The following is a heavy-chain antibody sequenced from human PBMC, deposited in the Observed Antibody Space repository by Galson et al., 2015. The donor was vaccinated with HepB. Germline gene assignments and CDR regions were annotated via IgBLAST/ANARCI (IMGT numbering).Heavy chain of an antibody. J-gene: IGHJ6*02. CDR2: IKQDGSEK. Sequence: SLRLSCAASGFTFSSYWMSWVRQAPGKGLEWVANIKQDGSEKYYVDSVKGRFTISRDDAKNSLYLQMNSLRAEDTAVYYCAIFSPYYYYGMDVWGQGTTVTVSS. CDR3: AIFSPYYYYGMDV. V-gene: IGHV3-7*03. CDR1: GFTFSSYW.